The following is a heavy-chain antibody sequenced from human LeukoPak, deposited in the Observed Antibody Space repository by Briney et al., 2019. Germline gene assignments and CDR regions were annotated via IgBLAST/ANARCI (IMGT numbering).Heavy chain of an antibody. J-gene: IGHJ4*02. D-gene: IGHD3-22*01. CDR2: INPNTGGT. V-gene: IGHV1-2*02. CDR3: ARAPMIVVVFPPRLDF. CDR1: GYTFTGYY. Sequence: GASVKVSCKTSGYTFTGYYMHWVRQAPGQGLEWMGWINPNTGGTNYAQKFQGRVTMTGDTSISTAYMELSSLKSDDTAMYYCARAPMIVVVFPPRLDFWGQGTLVTVSS.